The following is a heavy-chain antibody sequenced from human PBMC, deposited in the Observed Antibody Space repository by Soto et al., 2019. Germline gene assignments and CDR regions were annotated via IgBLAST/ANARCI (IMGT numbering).Heavy chain of an antibody. CDR1: GGSISDHY. CDR3: VAGPDHAKSAY. J-gene: IGHJ4*01. Sequence: QMHLQESGPGLVKPSETLSLTCTVSGGSISDHYLSWTRQPPGKGLEWIGYGLRHEFVGTNPSLTSRVTISVDTSKKQFSLRLNSVTAGDTAVYYCVAGPDHAKSAYWGQGTLVTVSS. CDR2: GLRHEFV. V-gene: IGHV4-59*11.